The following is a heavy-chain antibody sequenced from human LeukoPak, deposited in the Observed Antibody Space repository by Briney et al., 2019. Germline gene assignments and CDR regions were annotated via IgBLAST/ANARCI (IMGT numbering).Heavy chain of an antibody. Sequence: ASVKVSCKASGYTFTDYYMHWVLQAPGQGLEWMGWINPNSGGTNYAQTFQGRVTMTRSTSISTAYMDLSRLRSDDATVCYCARGVYYDSSGSTEGWFDPWGQGTLVTVSS. CDR1: GYTFTDYY. CDR2: INPNSGGT. D-gene: IGHD3-22*01. J-gene: IGHJ5*02. V-gene: IGHV1-2*02. CDR3: ARGVYYDSSGSTEGWFDP.